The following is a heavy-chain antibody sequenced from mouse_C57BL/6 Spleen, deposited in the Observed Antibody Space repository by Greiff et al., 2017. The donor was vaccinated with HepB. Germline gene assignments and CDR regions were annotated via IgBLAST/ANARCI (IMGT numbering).Heavy chain of an antibody. CDR1: GFTFSSYG. V-gene: IGHV5-6*01. Sequence: EVKLVESGGDLVKPGGSLKLSCAASGFTFSSYGMSWVRQTPDKRLEWVATIRSGGSYTYYPDSVKGRFTISRDNAKNTLYLQMSSLKSEDTAMYYCARLLRYYFDYWGQGTTLTVSS. CDR3: ARLLRYYFDY. CDR2: IRSGGSYT. D-gene: IGHD1-1*01. J-gene: IGHJ2*01.